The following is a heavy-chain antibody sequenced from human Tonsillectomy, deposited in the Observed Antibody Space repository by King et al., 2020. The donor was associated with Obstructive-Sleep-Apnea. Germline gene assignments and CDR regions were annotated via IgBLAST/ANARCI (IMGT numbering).Heavy chain of an antibody. J-gene: IGHJ4*02. CDR2: IKQDGSGK. CDR3: ARDQGDFDY. CDR1: GFSVSRYW. Sequence: VQLVESGGGLVQPGGSLRLSCAASGFSVSRYWMSWVRQAPGKGLEWVANIKQDGSGKYYVDSVKGRFTISRDNAKDSLCLQLNSLRAEDTAVYYCARDQGDFDYWGQGTLVTVSS. V-gene: IGHV3-7*01.